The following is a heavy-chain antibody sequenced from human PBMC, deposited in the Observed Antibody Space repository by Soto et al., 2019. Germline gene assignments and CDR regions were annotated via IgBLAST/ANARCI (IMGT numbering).Heavy chain of an antibody. Sequence: VASVKVSCKASGYTFTSYGISWVRQAPGQGLEWMGWMNPNSGDTDYAQKFQGRVTMTRNTSISTAYMELSSLRSEDTAVYYCAREGVRGMEVWGQGTTVTVSS. J-gene: IGHJ6*02. CDR1: GYTFTSYG. V-gene: IGHV1-8*02. CDR2: MNPNSGDT. D-gene: IGHD3-16*01. CDR3: AREGVRGMEV.